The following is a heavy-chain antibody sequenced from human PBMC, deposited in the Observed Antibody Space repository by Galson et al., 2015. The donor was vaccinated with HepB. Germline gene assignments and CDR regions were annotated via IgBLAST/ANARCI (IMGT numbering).Heavy chain of an antibody. Sequence: QSGAEVKKPGESLKISCKGSGYSFTSYWIGWVRQMPGKGLEWMGIIYPGDSDTRYSPSFQGQVTISADKSISTAYLQWSSLKASDTAMYYCARGGLGYCSSTSCSRPDYFDYWGQGTLVTVSS. CDR1: GYSFTSYW. J-gene: IGHJ4*02. V-gene: IGHV5-51*01. CDR2: IYPGDSDT. D-gene: IGHD2-2*01. CDR3: ARGGLGYCSSTSCSRPDYFDY.